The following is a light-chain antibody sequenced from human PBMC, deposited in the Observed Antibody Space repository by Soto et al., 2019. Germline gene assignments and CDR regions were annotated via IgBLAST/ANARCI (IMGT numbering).Light chain of an antibody. CDR1: QAISNY. J-gene: IGKJ4*01. CDR3: QQYDNLPPLT. CDR2: DAS. V-gene: IGKV1-33*01. Sequence: DIQMTQSPSSLSASVGDRVTITCQASQAISNYLNWYQQKPGKAPKLLIYDASKLETGVPSRFSGSGAGTDFTFTISSLQPEDIATYYCQQYDNLPPLTFGGGTKVEIK.